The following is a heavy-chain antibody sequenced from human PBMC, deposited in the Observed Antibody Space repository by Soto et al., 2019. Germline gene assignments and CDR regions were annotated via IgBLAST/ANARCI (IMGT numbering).Heavy chain of an antibody. V-gene: IGHV4-31*03. CDR1: GGSISSGGYY. CDR2: IYYSGST. J-gene: IGHJ4*02. D-gene: IGHD3-3*01. CDR3: VSSGNDFWSGYPHAKFDY. Sequence: SETLSLTCTVSGGSISSGGYYWSWIRQHPGKGLEWIGYIYYSGSTYYNPSLKSRVTISVDTSKNQFSLKLSSVTAADTAVYYCVSSGNDFWSGYPHAKFDYWGQGTLVTVSS.